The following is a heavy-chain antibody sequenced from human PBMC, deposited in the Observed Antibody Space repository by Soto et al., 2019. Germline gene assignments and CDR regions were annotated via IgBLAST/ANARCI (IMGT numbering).Heavy chain of an antibody. J-gene: IGHJ6*04. Sequence: QVQLQQSGPGLVKPSQTLSITCTGSGGYISYEYYHWTGILQSPGKGLEWIGYIHYSGSIIYNQSFKSRVTISVDTSKNQFSLQLSSVTAADTAVYFCAREDDGGDSDYSGLDVWGKGTPVPVSS. CDR1: GGYISYEYYH. CDR2: IHYSGSI. V-gene: IGHV4-30-4*08. CDR3: AREDDGGDSDYSGLDV. D-gene: IGHD4-4*01.